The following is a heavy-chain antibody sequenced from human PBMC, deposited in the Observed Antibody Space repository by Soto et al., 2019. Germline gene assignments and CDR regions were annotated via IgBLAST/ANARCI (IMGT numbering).Heavy chain of an antibody. Sequence: GESLKISCKGSGYSFAGYWITWVRQMPGKGLEWVGRIDPSDSQTYYSPSFRGHVTISAAKSITTVFLQWSSLRASDTAMYYCAKKIYASDTAPNFHYYFDSGGRETLVPVSS. V-gene: IGHV5-10-1*01. J-gene: IGHJ4*02. CDR1: GYSFAGYW. D-gene: IGHD2-2*01. CDR3: AKKIYASDTAPNFHYYFDS. CDR2: IDPSDSQT.